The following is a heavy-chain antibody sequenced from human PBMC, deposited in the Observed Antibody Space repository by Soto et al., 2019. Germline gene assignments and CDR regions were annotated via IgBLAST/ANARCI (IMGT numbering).Heavy chain of an antibody. V-gene: IGHV4-59*08. CDR2: IYYSGST. J-gene: IGHJ3*02. CDR1: GGSISSYY. D-gene: IGHD2-15*01. Sequence: QVQLQESGPGLVKPSETLSLTCTVSGGSISSYYWSWIRQPPGKGLEWIGYIYYSGSTNYNPSLKSRVTISVDTSKNQSSLKLSPVTAADTAVYYCARLVRYCSGGSCYSVSAFDIWGQGTMVTVSS. CDR3: ARLVRYCSGGSCYSVSAFDI.